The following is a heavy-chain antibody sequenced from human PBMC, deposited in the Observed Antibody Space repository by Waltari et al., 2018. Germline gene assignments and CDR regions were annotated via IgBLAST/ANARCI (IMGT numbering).Heavy chain of an antibody. V-gene: IGHV3-72*01. CDR3: SRVVPAAIAKYYGMDV. D-gene: IGHD2-2*01. J-gene: IGHJ6*02. Sequence: EVQVVESGGALVQPGGSLRLSCAVSGVSIREYYMDWVRQAPGKGLEWICRTRNRANSYVAQYAASVKGRFTISRDDSENSVYLQMDSLTTEDTAVYYCSRVVPAAIAKYYGMDVWGQGTTVTVSS. CDR1: GVSIREYY. CDR2: TRNRANSYVA.